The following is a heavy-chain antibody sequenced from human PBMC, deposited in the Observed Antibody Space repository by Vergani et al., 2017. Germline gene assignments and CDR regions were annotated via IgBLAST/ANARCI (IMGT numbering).Heavy chain of an antibody. CDR2: ISSSSSYI. V-gene: IGHV3-21*01. Sequence: EVQLVESGGGLVKPGGSLRLSCAASGFTFSSYSMNWVRQAPGKGLVWVSSISSSSSYIYYADSVKGRFTISRDNAKNSLYLQMNSLRAEDTAVYYCASSILSSTSCFDWGQGTLVTVSS. D-gene: IGHD2-2*01. CDR3: ASSILSSTSCFD. J-gene: IGHJ4*02. CDR1: GFTFSSYS.